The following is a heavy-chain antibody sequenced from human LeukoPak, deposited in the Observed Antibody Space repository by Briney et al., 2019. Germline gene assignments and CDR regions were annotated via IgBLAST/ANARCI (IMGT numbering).Heavy chain of an antibody. V-gene: IGHV1-46*01. CDR2: INPSGGST. Sequence: SSVKVSCKASGYTFTSYYMHWVRQAPGQGLEWMGIINPSGGSTGYAQKFQGRVTMTRDTSTSTVYMELSSLRSEDTAVYYCARRLGSGKGWFDPWGQGTLVTVSS. CDR1: GYTFTSYY. J-gene: IGHJ5*02. CDR3: ARRLGSGKGWFDP. D-gene: IGHD3-10*01.